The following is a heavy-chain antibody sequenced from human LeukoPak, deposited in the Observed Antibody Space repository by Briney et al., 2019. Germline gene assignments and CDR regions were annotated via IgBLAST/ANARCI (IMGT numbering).Heavy chain of an antibody. CDR2: ITGSAGST. Sequence: GSLRLSCAASGFTFSSYSMSWVRQAPGKGLEWVSAITGSAGSTYYAGSVKGRFTISRDNSKNTLYLQMNSLRAEDTAVYYCAKDRAPWLPGDYWGQGTLVTVSS. CDR3: AKDRAPWLPGDY. D-gene: IGHD5-12*01. V-gene: IGHV3-23*01. CDR1: GFTFSSYS. J-gene: IGHJ4*02.